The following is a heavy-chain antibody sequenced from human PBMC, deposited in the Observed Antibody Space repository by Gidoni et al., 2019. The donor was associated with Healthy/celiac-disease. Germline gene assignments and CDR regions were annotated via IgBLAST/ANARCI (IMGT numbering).Heavy chain of an antibody. V-gene: IGHV3-23*01. J-gene: IGHJ6*03. CDR1: GFNFSRHA. CDR3: YSGAFVSGSKRCWYQLYYYYMDV. D-gene: IGHD6-13*01. CDR2: ISGRGGST. Sequence: EVPLLESGGGLVQHGGSLRFPCAALGFNFSRHAMRWVRRAPGKGLEWVSAISGRGGSTYDADSVKGRFTISRDNSNNTLYLQMNSLRAEDTAVYYCYSGAFVSGSKRCWYQLYYYYMDVWGKGTTVTVSS.